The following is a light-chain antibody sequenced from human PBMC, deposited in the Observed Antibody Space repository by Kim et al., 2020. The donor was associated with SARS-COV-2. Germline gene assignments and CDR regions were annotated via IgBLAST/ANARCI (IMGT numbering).Light chain of an antibody. CDR2: WAS. Sequence: DIAMAQSPDSLAVSLGERATINCKSSQSLLYNSNNKNYLAWYQQKPGQPPRLLIYWASTRESGVPDRFSGSGSGTDFTLTINSLHTEDVAVYYCQQYYSALVTFGGGTKVDIK. V-gene: IGKV4-1*01. CDR3: QQYYSALVT. J-gene: IGKJ4*01. CDR1: QSLLYNSNNKNY.